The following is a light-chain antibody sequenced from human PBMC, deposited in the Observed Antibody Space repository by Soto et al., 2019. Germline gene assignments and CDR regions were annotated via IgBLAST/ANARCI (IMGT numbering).Light chain of an antibody. J-gene: IGLJ1*01. CDR2: AVS. V-gene: IGLV2-14*01. CDR1: SSDVGIYDY. Sequence: QSVLTQPASVSGSPGQSITISCTGTSSDVGIYDYVSWYQQHPGKAPQLMIYAVSNRPSGVSNRFSASKSGNTASLFISGPQAEDEADYYCSSYTSDSSYVFGSGTKVTVL. CDR3: SSYTSDSSYV.